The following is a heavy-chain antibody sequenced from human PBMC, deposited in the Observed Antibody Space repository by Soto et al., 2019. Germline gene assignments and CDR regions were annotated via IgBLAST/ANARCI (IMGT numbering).Heavy chain of an antibody. Sequence: GASVKVSCKASGFTFTNHAMQWVRQAPGQRLEWMGWINAGNGHTKYSQNFQGRVTITADESTSTAYMELSSLRSEDTAVYYCARVGHIVLVPAAIQYNWFDPWGQGTLVTVSS. CDR2: INAGNGHT. CDR1: GFTFTNHA. CDR3: ARVGHIVLVPAAIQYNWFDP. D-gene: IGHD2-2*01. J-gene: IGHJ5*02. V-gene: IGHV1-3*01.